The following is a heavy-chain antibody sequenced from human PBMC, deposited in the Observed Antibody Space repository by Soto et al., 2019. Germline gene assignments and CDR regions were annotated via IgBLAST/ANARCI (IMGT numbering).Heavy chain of an antibody. CDR2: ISAYNGNT. J-gene: IGHJ6*02. CDR1: GYTFTSYG. V-gene: IGHV1-18*01. CDR3: ARTRRVANYYYYYGMDV. D-gene: IGHD3-3*01. Sequence: ASVKVSCKASGYTFTSYGISWVRQAPGQGLEWMGWISAYNGNTNYAQKLQGRVTMTTDTSTSTAYMELRSLRSDDTAVYYCARTRRVANYYYYYGMDVWGQGTTVTVSS.